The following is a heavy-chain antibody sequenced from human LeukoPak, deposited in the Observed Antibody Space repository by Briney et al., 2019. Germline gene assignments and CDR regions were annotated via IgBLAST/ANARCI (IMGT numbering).Heavy chain of an antibody. V-gene: IGHV3-74*01. CDR1: GFTFSSYW. Sequence: GGSLRLSCAASGFTFSSYWMHWVRQAPGKGLVWVSRINSDGSSTSYADSVKGRFTISRDNAKNTLYLQMNSLRAEDTAVYYCGKTYNSGWFDYWGQGTLVTVSS. J-gene: IGHJ4*02. D-gene: IGHD6-19*01. CDR2: INSDGSST. CDR3: GKTYNSGWFDY.